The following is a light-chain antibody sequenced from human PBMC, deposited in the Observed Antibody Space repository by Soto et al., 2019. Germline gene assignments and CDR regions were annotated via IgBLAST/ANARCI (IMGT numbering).Light chain of an antibody. CDR2: SAS. CDR3: QQLNGYQLT. Sequence: DIQLTQSPSFLSASAGDRVTITCRASQGISTYLAWYQQKPGKAPKLLLYSASTLQSGVPSRFSGSGSGTEFTLTINSLQPEDFATYYCQQLNGYQLTFGGGTKVEIK. V-gene: IGKV1-9*01. CDR1: QGISTY. J-gene: IGKJ4*01.